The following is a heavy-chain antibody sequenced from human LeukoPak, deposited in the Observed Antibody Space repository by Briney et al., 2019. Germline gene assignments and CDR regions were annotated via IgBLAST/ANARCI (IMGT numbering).Heavy chain of an antibody. Sequence: PGGSLRLTCAASGFTFSGYAMSWVRHAPGKGLEWVSGISSSGDRIFYADSVKGRFTISRDNSKNTLYLQMSSLRAEDTAVHYCAQDLGTVGVTYAFDIWGQGTVVTVSS. D-gene: IGHD1-26*01. CDR2: ISSSGDRI. V-gene: IGHV3-23*01. J-gene: IGHJ3*02. CDR1: GFTFSGYA. CDR3: AQDLGTVGVTYAFDI.